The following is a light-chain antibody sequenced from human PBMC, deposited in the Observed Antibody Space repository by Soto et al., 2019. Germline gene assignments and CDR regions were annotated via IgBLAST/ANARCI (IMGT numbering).Light chain of an antibody. V-gene: IGKV1-33*01. J-gene: IGKJ4*01. CDR2: DAS. CDR3: QQYDDLPLT. Sequence: DIQMTQSPSSLSASVGDRVTVTCQASQDITNYLSWYQQKPGKVPKLLISDASNLEIGVPSRFSGRGSGTDFSLTINNLQPEDFATYFCQQYDDLPLTFGGGTKVEVK. CDR1: QDITNY.